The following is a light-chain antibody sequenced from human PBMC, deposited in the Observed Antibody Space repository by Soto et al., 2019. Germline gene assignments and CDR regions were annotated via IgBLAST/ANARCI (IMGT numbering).Light chain of an antibody. CDR2: STD. CDR3: AVWDDNLSGWE. V-gene: IGLV1-47*02. CDR1: SSNIRRNY. J-gene: IGLJ3*02. Sequence: QSVVTQPPSMSGTPGQKVTISCSGSSSNIRRNYVHWYQQVPGTTPKLLIYSTDQRPSGVPDRFSASKFGTSASLAISGLRSEDEADYYCAVWDDNLSGWEFGGGTKLTVL.